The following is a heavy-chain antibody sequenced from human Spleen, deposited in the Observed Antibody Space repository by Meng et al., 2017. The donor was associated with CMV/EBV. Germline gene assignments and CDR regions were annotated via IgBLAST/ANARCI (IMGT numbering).Heavy chain of an antibody. CDR2: IIPILGIA. J-gene: IGHJ4*02. CDR1: GTFSSYA. D-gene: IGHD3-10*01. V-gene: IGHV1-69*10. CDR3: AREGGYYGSGSPYYFDY. Sequence: GTFSSYAISGVRQAPGQGLEWMGGIIPILGIANYAQKFQGRVTITADKSTSTAYMELSSLRSEDTAVYYCAREGGYYGSGSPYYFDYWGQGTLVTVSS.